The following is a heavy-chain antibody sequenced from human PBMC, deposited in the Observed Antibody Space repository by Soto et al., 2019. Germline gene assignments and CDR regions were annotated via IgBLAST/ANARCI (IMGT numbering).Heavy chain of an antibody. Sequence: SETLSLTCTVSGGSVSSYYWSWIRQSPGKGLEWIGYIYYSGSTKYKPSLKSRVTISVDTSKNQFSLKLSSVTAADTAVYYCARLEDSNLNYYHHYYMAVWGKGTSVTVYS. CDR1: GGSVSSYY. CDR3: ARLEDSNLNYYHHYYMAV. J-gene: IGHJ6*03. V-gene: IGHV4-59*08. D-gene: IGHD4-4*01. CDR2: IYYSGST.